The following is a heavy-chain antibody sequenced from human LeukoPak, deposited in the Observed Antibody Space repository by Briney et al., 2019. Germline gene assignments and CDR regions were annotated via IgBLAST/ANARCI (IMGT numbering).Heavy chain of an antibody. V-gene: IGHV1-69*13. CDR1: GGSFSSYA. CDR3: AREFKSSSWYYFDY. Sequence: SVKVSCKDSGGSFSSYAISWVRQAPGHPLEWIGGIIPIFGTANYAQKFQGRVTITADESTSTAYMELSSLRPEDTAVYYCAREFKSSSWYYFDYWAREPWSPSPQ. CDR2: IIPIFGTA. D-gene: IGHD6-13*01. J-gene: IGHJ4*02.